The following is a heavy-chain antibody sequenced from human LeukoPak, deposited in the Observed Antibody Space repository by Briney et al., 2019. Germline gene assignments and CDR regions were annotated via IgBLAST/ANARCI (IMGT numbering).Heavy chain of an antibody. Sequence: GGSLRLSCAASGFTFSGSAMHWVRQASGKGLEWLGRIRSKADSYTTAYAASVKGRFIVSRDDSKNTAYLQMNSLKTEDTAVYYCRAAADLNDYWGQGTLVAVSS. J-gene: IGHJ4*02. CDR1: GFTFSGSA. CDR3: RAAADLNDY. CDR2: IRSKADSYTT. V-gene: IGHV3-73*01. D-gene: IGHD6-13*01.